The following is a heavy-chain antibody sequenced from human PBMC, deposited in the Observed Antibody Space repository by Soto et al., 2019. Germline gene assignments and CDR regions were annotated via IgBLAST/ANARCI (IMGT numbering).Heavy chain of an antibody. J-gene: IGHJ4*02. CDR2: INAGNGNT. CDR3: ARDPGYSYGYN. Sequence: ASVKVSCQASGSTFTSYAMHWVRQAPGQRLEWMGWINAGNGNTKYSQKFQGRVTITRDTSASTAYMELSSLRSEDTAVYYCARDPGYSYGYNWGQGTLVTVSS. V-gene: IGHV1-3*01. D-gene: IGHD5-18*01. CDR1: GSTFTSYA.